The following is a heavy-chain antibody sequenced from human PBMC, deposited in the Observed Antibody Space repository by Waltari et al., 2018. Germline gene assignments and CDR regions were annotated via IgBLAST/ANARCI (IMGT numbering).Heavy chain of an antibody. CDR1: GFTFSSYS. J-gene: IGHJ4*02. CDR2: ISSSSSTI. V-gene: IGHV3-48*04. D-gene: IGHD6-19*01. Sequence: EVQLVESGGGLVQPGGSLRLSCAASGFTFSSYSMNWVRQAPGKGLEGVSYISSSSSTIYYADSVKGRFTISRDNAKNSLYLQMNSLRAEDTAVYYCASSKGSSGWYPQIDHWGQGTLVTVSS. CDR3: ASSKGSSGWYPQIDH.